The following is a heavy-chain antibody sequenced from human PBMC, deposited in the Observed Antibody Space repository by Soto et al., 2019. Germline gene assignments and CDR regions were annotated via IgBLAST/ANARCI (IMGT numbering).Heavy chain of an antibody. J-gene: IGHJ4*02. CDR1: GFTFRSYA. D-gene: IGHD2-2*02. Sequence: QVQLVESGGGVVQPGRSLRLSCEASGFTFRSYAMHWVRQAPGKGLEWVAVINFDGSNKFYADSVKGRFTISRDNSKNTLYLQMNSLRAEDTAVYYCAREDIVVVPAAIRPPKHWGQGTLVTVSS. V-gene: IGHV3-33*01. CDR2: INFDGSNK. CDR3: AREDIVVVPAAIRPPKH.